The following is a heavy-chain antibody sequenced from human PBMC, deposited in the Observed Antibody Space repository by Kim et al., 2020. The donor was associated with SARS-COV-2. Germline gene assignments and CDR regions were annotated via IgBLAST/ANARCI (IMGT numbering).Heavy chain of an antibody. V-gene: IGHV4-34*01. D-gene: IGHD3-10*01. J-gene: IGHJ4*02. CDR2: INHSGST. CDR1: GGSFSGYY. CDR3: AREVRYYYGSGSYSTAGFNRANFDY. Sequence: SETLSLTCAVYGGSFSGYYWSWIRQPPGKGLEWIGEINHSGSTNYNPSLKSRVTISVDTSKNQFSLKLSSVTAADTAVYYCAREVRYYYGSGSYSTAGFNRANFDYGGQGTLVTVSS.